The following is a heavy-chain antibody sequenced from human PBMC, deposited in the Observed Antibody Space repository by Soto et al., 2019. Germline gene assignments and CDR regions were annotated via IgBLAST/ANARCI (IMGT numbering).Heavy chain of an antibody. CDR2: TIAISGTG. J-gene: IGHJ4*02. CDR1: GGTFRNST. V-gene: IGHV1-69*01. CDR3: VRDSGAKLSSS. D-gene: IGHD6-13*01. Sequence: QVQLVQSGAEVKKPGSSVTVSCKASGGTFRNSTIGWVRQAPGQGLEWMGGTIAISGTGNCAQKFQGRMKIIANESTSTVHMELSSLRSEDTAVYYCVRDSGAKLSSSWGQGTLVTVSS.